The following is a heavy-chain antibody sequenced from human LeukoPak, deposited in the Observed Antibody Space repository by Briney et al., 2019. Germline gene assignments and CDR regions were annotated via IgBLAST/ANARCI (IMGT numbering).Heavy chain of an antibody. V-gene: IGHV1-69*05. Sequence: PVKVSCKASGGTFSSYAISWVRQAPGQGLEWKGRIVPIFGTANYAQKFQGRVTITTDESTSTAYMELSSLRSEDTAVYYCARLALDPEAFDIWGQGTMVTVSS. CDR3: ARLALDPEAFDI. J-gene: IGHJ3*02. D-gene: IGHD1-14*01. CDR2: IVPIFGTA. CDR1: GGTFSSYA.